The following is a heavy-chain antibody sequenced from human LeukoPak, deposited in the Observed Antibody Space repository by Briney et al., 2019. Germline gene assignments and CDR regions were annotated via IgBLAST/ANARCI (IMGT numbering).Heavy chain of an antibody. CDR3: AKDLMAGRGGLHFDY. V-gene: IGHV3-64*01. J-gene: IGHJ4*02. CDR2: ISSNGGST. D-gene: IGHD3-10*01. CDR1: GFTFSSYA. Sequence: GGSLRLSCAASGFTFSSYAMHWVRQAPGKGLEYVSAISSNGGSTYYANSVKGRFTISRDNSKNTLYLQMGSLRAEDTAVYYCAKDLMAGRGGLHFDYWGQGTLVTVSS.